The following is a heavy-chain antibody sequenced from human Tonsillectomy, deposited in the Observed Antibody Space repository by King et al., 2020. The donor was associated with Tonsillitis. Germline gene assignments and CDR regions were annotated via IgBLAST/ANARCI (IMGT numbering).Heavy chain of an antibody. CDR1: GFSFRTSV. Sequence: VQLVESGGGVVQPGGSLKLSCAASGFSFRTSVMHWVRQAPGKGLEGVAFLRNCEGGKSYADSVKGRFIISSDKAKNTLSVQMNSLRVEDTAVYYCVKETLGPFDDWGQGTLVTVSS. CDR2: LRNCEGGK. V-gene: IGHV3-30*02. J-gene: IGHJ4*02. CDR3: VKETLGPFDD.